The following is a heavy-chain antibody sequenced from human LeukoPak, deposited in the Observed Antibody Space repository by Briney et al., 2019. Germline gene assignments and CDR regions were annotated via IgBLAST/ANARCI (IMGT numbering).Heavy chain of an antibody. CDR1: GFTFSSYW. V-gene: IGHV3-7*03. CDR3: AKDISLMITFGGVDY. CDR2: IKQDGSEK. J-gene: IGHJ4*02. Sequence: GGSLRLSCAASGFTFSSYWMSWVRQAPGKGLEWVANIKQDGSEKYYVDSVKGRFTISRDNAKNSLYLQMNSLRAEDTALYYCAKDISLMITFGGVDYWGQGTLVTVSS. D-gene: IGHD3-16*01.